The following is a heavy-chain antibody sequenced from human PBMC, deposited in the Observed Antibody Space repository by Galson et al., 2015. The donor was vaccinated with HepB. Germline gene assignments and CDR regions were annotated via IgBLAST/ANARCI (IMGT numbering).Heavy chain of an antibody. D-gene: IGHD5-18*01. V-gene: IGHV6-1*01. J-gene: IGHJ1*01. CDR1: GDSVSTNSVG. CDR2: IYYRSKWYH. Sequence: AISGDSVSTNSVGWHWIRQSPSRGLEWLGRIYYRSKWYHEYAISVKSRITINPDTAKNQFSLQLNSVTPEDTAVYYCARGFDTGMGFWGQGTLVTVSS. CDR3: ARGFDTGMGF.